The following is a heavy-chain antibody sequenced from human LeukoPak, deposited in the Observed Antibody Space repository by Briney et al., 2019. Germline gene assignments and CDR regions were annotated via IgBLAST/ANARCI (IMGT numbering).Heavy chain of an antibody. CDR2: IYYSGST. CDR1: GGSISSGDYY. V-gene: IGHV4-30-4*01. CDR3: ARVVLVPDYYFDY. Sequence: SETLSLTCTVSGGSISSGDYYWSWIRQPPGKGLEWIGYIYYSGSTYYNPSLKSRVTISVDTSKNQFSLKLSSVTAADTAVYYCARVVLVPDYYFDYWGQGTLVTVSS. D-gene: IGHD1-14*01. J-gene: IGHJ4*02.